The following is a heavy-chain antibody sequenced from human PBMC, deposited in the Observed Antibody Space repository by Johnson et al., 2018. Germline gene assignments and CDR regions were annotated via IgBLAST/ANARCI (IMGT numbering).Heavy chain of an antibody. D-gene: IGHD3-3*01. CDR3: ARRIFGRYGMDV. J-gene: IGHJ6*02. V-gene: IGHV3-33*01. CDR2: IWYDGSNK. Sequence: VQLVETGGGVVQPGRSLRLSCAASGFTFSSYGMHWVRQAPGKGLEWVAVIWYDGSNKYYADSVKGRFTISRDNSKNTLYLQMNSLRAEDTAVYYCARRIFGRYGMDVWGQGTTVTVSS. CDR1: GFTFSSYG.